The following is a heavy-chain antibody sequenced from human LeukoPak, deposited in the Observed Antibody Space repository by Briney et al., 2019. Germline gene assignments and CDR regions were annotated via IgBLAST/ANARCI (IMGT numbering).Heavy chain of an antibody. J-gene: IGHJ3*02. CDR2: IYYSGST. Sequence: SETLSLTCTVSGGSLSSYYWSWIRQPPGKGLEWIGYIYYSGSTNYNPSLKSRVTISVDTSKNQFSLKLSSVTAADTAVYYCARRPITGAFDIWGQGTMVTVSS. CDR1: GGSLSSYY. D-gene: IGHD3-16*01. CDR3: ARRPITGAFDI. V-gene: IGHV4-59*01.